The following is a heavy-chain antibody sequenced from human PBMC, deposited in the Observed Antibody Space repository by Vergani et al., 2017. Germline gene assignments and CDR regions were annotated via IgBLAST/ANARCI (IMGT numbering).Heavy chain of an antibody. V-gene: IGHV5-51*01. D-gene: IGHD3-22*01. J-gene: IGHJ4*02. CDR1: GYSFTNYW. CDR2: IHPADSDT. CDR3: ARPXTGKSGYYFPYFDY. Sequence: EVQLVQSGAEVKKPGESVKISCQISGYSFTNYWIGWVRQMPGKGLEWMGIIHPADSDTRYSPSFQGQVTISVDKSISTDYLQRSSLRASDSSMYYCARPXTGKSGYYFPYFDYWGQGTLVTVSS.